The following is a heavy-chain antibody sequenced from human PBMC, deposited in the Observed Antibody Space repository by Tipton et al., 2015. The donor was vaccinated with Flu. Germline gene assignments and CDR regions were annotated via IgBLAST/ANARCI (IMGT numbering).Heavy chain of an antibody. CDR2: IYYSGST. CDR3: ARQFYRNYWAWYFDL. D-gene: IGHD4-11*01. V-gene: IGHV4-59*01. Sequence: TLSLTCTVSGGSISGNYWNWIRQPPGRGLEWIGYIYYSGSTNFNPSLKSRASISVDASKNQFSLRLSSVTAADTAVYYCARQFYRNYWAWYFDLWGRGTLVTVSS. CDR1: GGSISGNY. J-gene: IGHJ2*01.